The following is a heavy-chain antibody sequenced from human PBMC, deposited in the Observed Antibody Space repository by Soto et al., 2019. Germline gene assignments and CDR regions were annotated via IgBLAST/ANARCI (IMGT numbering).Heavy chain of an antibody. Sequence: XGTLSLTCSVSGASISSYYWTGMRQPPGGGLEWIGYMHHTQGTNDNPSLRGRVHMSIDTSMNQFSLRLTSVTAADTAVYYCARVPFVGYFDWLDPWGHGTLVTVSS. CDR3: ARVPFVGYFDWLDP. J-gene: IGHJ5*02. V-gene: IGHV4-59*01. CDR1: GASISSYY. D-gene: IGHD3-9*01. CDR2: MHHTQGT.